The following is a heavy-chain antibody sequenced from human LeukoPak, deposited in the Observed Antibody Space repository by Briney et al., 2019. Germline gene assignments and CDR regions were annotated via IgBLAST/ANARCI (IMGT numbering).Heavy chain of an antibody. J-gene: IGHJ4*02. D-gene: IGHD3-16*01. Sequence: GGSVRLSCGAWRYTYSHYYILWMRQAPGRGREGVSYNSKSGSTIYCTDSVRRRYNISRDNAKNSLYLQMNSLRAEGTAMYYCVGGRLLGYWGQGTLVSVSS. CDR2: NSKSGSTI. V-gene: IGHV3-11*01. CDR3: VGGRLLGY. CDR1: RYTYSHYY.